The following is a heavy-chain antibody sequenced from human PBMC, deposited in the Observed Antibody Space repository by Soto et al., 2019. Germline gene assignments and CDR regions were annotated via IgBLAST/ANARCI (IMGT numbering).Heavy chain of an antibody. Sequence: GESLKISCNGSGYRFTSYWISWVRQMPGKCLEWMGRIDPSTSYTHYSPSFHGHVTISADNSISTAYLQGSNLRASDPAIYYCAFLDKSLDFDFWGQGTLVTVSS. CDR1: GYRFTSYW. CDR2: IDPSTSYT. D-gene: IGHD3-16*01. CDR3: AFLDKSLDFDF. V-gene: IGHV5-10-1*01. J-gene: IGHJ4*02.